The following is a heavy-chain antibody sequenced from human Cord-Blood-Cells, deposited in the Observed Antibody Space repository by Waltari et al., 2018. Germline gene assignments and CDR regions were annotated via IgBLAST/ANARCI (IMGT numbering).Heavy chain of an antibody. V-gene: IGHV1-69*01. J-gene: IGHJ3*02. CDR1: GGTFSSYA. D-gene: IGHD6-13*01. CDR3: ARFMGVAAAGSDAFDI. CDR2: LIPIFGTA. Sequence: QVQLVQSGAEVKKTGSSVKVSCKASGGTFSSYAISWVRQAPGQGLEWMGGLIPIFGTANYAQKFQGRVTITADESTSTAYMELSSLRSEDTAVYYCARFMGVAAAGSDAFDIWGQGTMVTVSS.